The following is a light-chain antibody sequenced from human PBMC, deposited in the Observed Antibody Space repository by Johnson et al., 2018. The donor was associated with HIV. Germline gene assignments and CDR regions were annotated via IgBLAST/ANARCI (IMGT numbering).Light chain of an antibody. CDR3: GKWDSSLSAHFV. V-gene: IGLV1-51*02. CDR2: EKN. Sequence: QSALTQPPSVSAAPGQKVTISCSGSTSNIGNNYVSWYQQLPGTAPKLLIYEKNKRPSGIPDRFSASKSGTSATLVITGLQTGDEADYYCGKWDSSLSAHFVFGTGTRVTV. CDR1: TSNIGNNY. J-gene: IGLJ1*01.